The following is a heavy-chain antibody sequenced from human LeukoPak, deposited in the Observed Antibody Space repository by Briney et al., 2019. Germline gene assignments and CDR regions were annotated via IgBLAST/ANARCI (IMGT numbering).Heavy chain of an antibody. V-gene: IGHV1-2*02. D-gene: IGHD6-6*01. Sequence: ASAKVSCKASGYTFTGYYMHWVRQAPGQGLEWMGWINPNSGGTNYAQKFQGRVTMTRDTSISTAYMELSRLRSDDTAVYYCARTSIAALIIDYWGQGTLVTVSS. J-gene: IGHJ4*02. CDR2: INPNSGGT. CDR1: GYTFTGYY. CDR3: ARTSIAALIIDY.